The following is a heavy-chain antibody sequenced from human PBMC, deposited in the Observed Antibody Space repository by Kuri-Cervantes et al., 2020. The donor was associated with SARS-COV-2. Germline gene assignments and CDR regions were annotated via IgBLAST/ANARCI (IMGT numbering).Heavy chain of an antibody. CDR3: TTDPLGFLVYSYRDY. CDR1: GFTFDDYA. D-gene: IGHD5-18*01. V-gene: IGHV3-43*02. Sequence: GESLKISCAASGFTFDDYAMHWVRQAPGKGLEWIALITDDGFYTYYADSVRGRFTISRDNSKASLYLQMNSLKTEDTAVYYCTTDPLGFLVYSYRDYWGQGTLVTVSS. CDR2: ITDDGFYT. J-gene: IGHJ4*02.